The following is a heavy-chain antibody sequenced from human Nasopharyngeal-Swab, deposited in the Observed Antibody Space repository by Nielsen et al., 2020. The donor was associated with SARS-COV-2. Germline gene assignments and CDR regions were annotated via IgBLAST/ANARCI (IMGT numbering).Heavy chain of an antibody. Sequence: GESLKISCAASGFTLSTYDMHWVRQAPGKGLEWVAHIWSDGVNKYYVDSVTGRFTISRDNSDNTLYLQMDRLRGEDTAVYYCARETHGSGSYVNFDYWGQGTLVAVSS. CDR3: ARETHGSGSYVNFDY. CDR1: GFTLSTYD. J-gene: IGHJ4*02. D-gene: IGHD3-10*01. CDR2: IWSDGVNK. V-gene: IGHV3-33*01.